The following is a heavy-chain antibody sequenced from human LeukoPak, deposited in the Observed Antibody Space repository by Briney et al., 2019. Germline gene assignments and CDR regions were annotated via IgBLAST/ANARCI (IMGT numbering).Heavy chain of an antibody. J-gene: IGHJ1*01. CDR2: MNPNSGNT. V-gene: IGHV1-8*03. CDR1: GYTFTSYD. CDR3: ARSTTPNENEYFEH. D-gene: IGHD2/OR15-2a*01. Sequence: ASVKVSCKASGYTFTSYDINWVRQAPGQGLEWMGWMNPNSGNTGYAQKFQGRVTITRNTSISTAYMELSSLRSEDTAVYYCARSTTPNENEYFEHWGQGTLVTVSS.